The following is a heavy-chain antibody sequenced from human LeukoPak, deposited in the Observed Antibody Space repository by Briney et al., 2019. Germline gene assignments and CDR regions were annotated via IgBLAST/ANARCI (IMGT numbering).Heavy chain of an antibody. V-gene: IGHV3-53*01. CDR2: IYSGGST. J-gene: IGHJ6*02. D-gene: IGHD2-2*01. CDR3: ARDFFCVVGSTSCYVYGMDV. Sequence: PGGSLRLSCAASGFIVSSNYMSWVRQAPGRGLEWVSVIYSGGSTYYADSVKGRFTISRDNSKNTLYLQMNSLRAEDTAVYYCARDFFCVVGSTSCYVYGMDVWGQGTTVTVSS. CDR1: GFIVSSNY.